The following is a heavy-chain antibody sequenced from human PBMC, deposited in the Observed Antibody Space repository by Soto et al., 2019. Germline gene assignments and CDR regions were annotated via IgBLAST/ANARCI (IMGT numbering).Heavy chain of an antibody. CDR1: GGSISSYY. CDR3: GRHRGGSFGRFDY. CDR2: IYYSGST. V-gene: IGHV4-59*08. J-gene: IGHJ4*02. D-gene: IGHD2-15*01. Sequence: PSETLSLTCTVSGGSISSYYWSWIRQPPGKGLEWIGYIYYSGSTNYNPSLKSRVTISVDTSKNQFSLKLSSVTAADTAVYYCGRHRGGSFGRFDYWGQGTLVTVSS.